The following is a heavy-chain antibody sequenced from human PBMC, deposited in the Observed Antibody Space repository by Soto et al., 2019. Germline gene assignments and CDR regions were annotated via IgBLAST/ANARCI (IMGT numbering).Heavy chain of an antibody. Sequence: EVQLVESGGGLVQPGGSLRLSCAASGFTFSSYWMHWVRQAPGKGLVWVSRINSDGSTTTYADSVKGRFTISRDNAKNTVYLHMNSLRAEDTAVYYCVREGRNWNHNEDYFDYWGQGTLVTVSS. CDR1: GFTFSSYW. J-gene: IGHJ4*02. CDR2: INSDGSTT. V-gene: IGHV3-74*01. CDR3: VREGRNWNHNEDYFDY. D-gene: IGHD1-1*01.